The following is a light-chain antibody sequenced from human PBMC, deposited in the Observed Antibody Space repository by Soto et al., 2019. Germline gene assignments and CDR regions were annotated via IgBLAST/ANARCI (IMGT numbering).Light chain of an antibody. V-gene: IGKV3-11*01. CDR1: QSVSSSY. CDR2: GAS. CDR3: KKRSNWPLT. J-gene: IGKJ5*01. Sequence: DIVMTQSPATQSVYPGERANLSCRASQSVSSSYLAWYQQQPGQTHSLLIYGASTRATGVPPRFSGRRSGTEFTLTISSLEPEEFAVYYCKKRSNWPLTFCQGTRLEIK.